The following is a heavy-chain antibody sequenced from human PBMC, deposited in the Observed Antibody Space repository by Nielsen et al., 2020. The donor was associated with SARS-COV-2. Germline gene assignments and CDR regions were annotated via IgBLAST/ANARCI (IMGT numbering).Heavy chain of an antibody. CDR3: ARDPLGAFDI. J-gene: IGHJ3*02. V-gene: IGHV3-53*01. Sequence: GESLKISCAASGFTVSSNYMSWVRQAPGQGLEWVSVIYSGGSTYYADSVKGRFTISRDNSKNTLYLQMNSLRAEDTAVYYCARDPLGAFDIWGQGTMVTVSS. CDR1: GFTVSSNY. CDR2: IYSGGST.